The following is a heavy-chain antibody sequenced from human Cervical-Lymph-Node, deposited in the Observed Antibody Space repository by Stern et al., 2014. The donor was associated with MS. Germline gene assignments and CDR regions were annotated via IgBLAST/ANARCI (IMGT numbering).Heavy chain of an antibody. J-gene: IGHJ4*02. V-gene: IGHV1-46*03. CDR3: ARDSNHCSGGSCHFDY. Sequence: QVQLGQSGAEVKKPGASVKVSCKASGYTFTSYYMHWVRQAPGQGLEWMGIINPSGGSTSYAQKFQGRVTMTRDTSTSTVYMELSSLRSEDTAVYYCARDSNHCSGGSCHFDYWGQGTLVTVSS. CDR2: INPSGGST. D-gene: IGHD2-15*01. CDR1: GYTFTSYY.